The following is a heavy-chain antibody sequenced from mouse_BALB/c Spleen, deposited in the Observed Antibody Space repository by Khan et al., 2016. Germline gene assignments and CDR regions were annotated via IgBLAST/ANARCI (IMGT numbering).Heavy chain of an antibody. CDR3: VREGAY. CDR1: GFTFSSYA. Sequence: EVELVESGGGLVKPGGSLKLSCAASGFTFSSYAMSWVRQSPEKRLEWVAEISSGGSYTYYPDTVTGRFTISRDNAKNTLYQEMSSLRSEDTAIYYCVREGAYWGQGTLVTVSA. V-gene: IGHV5-9-4*01. CDR2: ISSGGSYT. J-gene: IGHJ3*01.